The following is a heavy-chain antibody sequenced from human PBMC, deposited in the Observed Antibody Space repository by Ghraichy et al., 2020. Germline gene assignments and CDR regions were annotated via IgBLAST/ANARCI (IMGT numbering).Heavy chain of an antibody. CDR1: GYTFTSYD. CDR2: ISPYNGNT. V-gene: IGHV1-18*04. J-gene: IGHJ6*02. CDR3: ARDVVPAATPCYDYGMDV. D-gene: IGHD2-15*01. Sequence: ASVKVSCKASGYTFTSYDFNWVRQAPGQGLEWMGWISPYNGNTIYAQKVQGRVTMTTDTSTSTAYMELRSLRSDDTAVYYCARDVVPAATPCYDYGMDVWRQGTTPTVCS.